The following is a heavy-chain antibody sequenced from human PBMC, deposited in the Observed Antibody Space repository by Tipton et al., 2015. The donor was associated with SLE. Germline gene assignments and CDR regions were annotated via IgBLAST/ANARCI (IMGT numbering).Heavy chain of an antibody. V-gene: IGHV5-51*03. CDR3: ARGYSLYSFRFDS. CDR1: GYTFTSYW. D-gene: IGHD1-26*01. CDR2: IFPGDSDI. Sequence: VQLVQSGAEMKQPGESLKISCKTSGYTFTSYWIGWLRQMPGKGLEAMGIIFPGDSDIRYSPSFRGQVTISADRSTNTAYLQWNSLKASDTGMYYCARGYSLYSFRFDSWGQGTLVTVSS. J-gene: IGHJ4*02.